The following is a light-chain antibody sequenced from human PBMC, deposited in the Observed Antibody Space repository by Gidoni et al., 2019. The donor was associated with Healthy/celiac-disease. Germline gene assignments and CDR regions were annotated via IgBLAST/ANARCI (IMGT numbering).Light chain of an antibody. CDR3: CSYAGSSTYVV. Sequence: QSALTQPASVSCSPGQSINISCTGTSSDVGSYNLVTWYQQHPGKAPKLMIYEVSKRHSGVSNRFSGSKSGNTASLTISGLQAEDEADYYCCSYAGSSTYVVFGGGTKLTVL. CDR1: SSDVGSYNL. CDR2: EVS. J-gene: IGLJ2*01. V-gene: IGLV2-23*02.